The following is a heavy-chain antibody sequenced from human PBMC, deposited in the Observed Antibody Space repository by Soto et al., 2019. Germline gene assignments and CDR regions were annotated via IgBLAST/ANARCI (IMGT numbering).Heavy chain of an antibody. CDR1: GGTFSSYA. V-gene: IGHV1-69*01. D-gene: IGHD4-17*01. Sequence: QVQLVQSGAEVQKPGSSVKVSCKASGGTFSSYAISWVRQAPGQGLEWMGGIIPIFGTANYAQKFQGRVTITADESTSTAYMELSSLRSEDTAVYYCARERGMTTVTTGGWFDPWGQGTLVTVSS. CDR3: ARERGMTTVTTGGWFDP. J-gene: IGHJ5*02. CDR2: IIPIFGTA.